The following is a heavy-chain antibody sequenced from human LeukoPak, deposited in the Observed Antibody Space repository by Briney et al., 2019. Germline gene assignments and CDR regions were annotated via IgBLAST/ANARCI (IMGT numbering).Heavy chain of an antibody. CDR2: ITSSSTYI. J-gene: IGHJ5*02. D-gene: IGHD2-2*01. CDR3: ARDSSIQSLDP. V-gene: IGHV3-21*01. CDR1: GFTFSTYS. Sequence: GGSLRLSCAASGFTFSTYSMNWVRQGPGKGLEWVSSITSSSTYIYYADSVKGRFAISRDNAKNSLYLQMNSLRAEDTAVYYCARDSSIQSLDPWGQGTLVTVSS.